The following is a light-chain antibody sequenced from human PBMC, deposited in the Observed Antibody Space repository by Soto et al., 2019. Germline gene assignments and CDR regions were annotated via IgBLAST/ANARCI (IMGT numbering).Light chain of an antibody. J-gene: IGLJ3*02. CDR1: TGHSSNI. CDR2: LEGSGSY. V-gene: IGLV4-60*03. CDR3: ETWGSNSRV. Sequence: QPVLTQSSSASASLGSSVKLTCTLSTGHSSNIVAWHQQQPGKAPRYLMNLEGSGSYNKGSGVPDRFSGSSSGADRYLTISNLQSEDEADYYCETWGSNSRVFGGGTQLTVL.